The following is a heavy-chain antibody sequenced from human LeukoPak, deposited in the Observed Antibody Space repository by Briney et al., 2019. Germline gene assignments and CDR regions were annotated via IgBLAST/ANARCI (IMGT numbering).Heavy chain of an antibody. J-gene: IGHJ4*02. D-gene: IGHD2-2*01. CDR3: ARGELPAGMDY. V-gene: IGHV3-74*01. Sequence: GESLKISCAASRFTFSNYYMHWVRQAPGKGLVWVSHINGDGSTLGYAASVKGRFTISRDNAKNTLYLQMNSLRAEDTAVYYCARGELPAGMDYGGQGTLVIVSS. CDR2: INGDGSTL. CDR1: RFTFSNYY.